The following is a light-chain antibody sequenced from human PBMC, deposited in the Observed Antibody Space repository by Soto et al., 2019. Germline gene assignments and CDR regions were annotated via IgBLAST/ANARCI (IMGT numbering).Light chain of an antibody. CDR2: GAA. J-gene: IGKJ2*01. CDR1: QSVSSN. Sequence: EIVVTQSPATLSVSPGERATLSCRASQSVSSNLAWYQQKPGQAPRLLIYGAATRATGIPARFSGGGSGTEFTLTISSLQSEDVAVYYCQQYHNWPPYTFGQGTKLEIK. V-gene: IGKV3-15*01. CDR3: QQYHNWPPYT.